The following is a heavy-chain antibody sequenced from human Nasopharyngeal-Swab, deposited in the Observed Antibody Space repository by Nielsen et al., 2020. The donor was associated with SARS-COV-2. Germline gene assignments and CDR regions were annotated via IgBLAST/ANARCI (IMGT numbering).Heavy chain of an antibody. J-gene: IGHJ6*02. CDR3: ARDGGYCSGGSCYLPSYYYYGMDV. CDR1: GYTFTGYY. CDR2: INPNSGGT. V-gene: IGHV1-2*02. Sequence: ASVKVSCKASGYTFTGYYMHWVRQAPGQGLEWMGWINPNSGGTNYAQKLQGRVTMTTDTSTSTAYMELRSLRSDDTAVYYCARDGGYCSGGSCYLPSYYYYGMDVWGQGTTVTVSS. D-gene: IGHD2-15*01.